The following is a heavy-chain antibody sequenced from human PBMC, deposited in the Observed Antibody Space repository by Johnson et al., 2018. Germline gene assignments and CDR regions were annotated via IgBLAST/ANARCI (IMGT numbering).Heavy chain of an antibody. CDR2: ISYDGSNK. D-gene: IGHD3-10*01. CDR3: AKGDYFGRSALAEYFQH. J-gene: IGHJ1*01. Sequence: QVQLVQSGGGLVKPGGSLRLSCAASGFTFSSYAMHWVRQAPGKGLEWVAVISYDGSNKYYADSVKGRFTISRDNSKNTLYLQMNSLSAEDTAVYYCAKGDYFGRSALAEYFQHWGQGTLVTVSA. V-gene: IGHV3-30-3*01. CDR1: GFTFSSYA.